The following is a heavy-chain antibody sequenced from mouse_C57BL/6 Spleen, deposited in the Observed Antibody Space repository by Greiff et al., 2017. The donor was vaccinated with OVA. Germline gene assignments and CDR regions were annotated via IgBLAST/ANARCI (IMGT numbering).Heavy chain of an antibody. CDR3: TVDNPFAY. V-gene: IGHV6-3*01. D-gene: IGHD1-3*01. J-gene: IGHJ3*01. CDR2: IRLKSDNYAT. Sequence: EVMLVESGGGLVQPGGSMKLSCVASGFTFSNYWMNWVRQSPEKGLEWVAQIRLKSDNYATHYAESVKGRFTISRDDSKSSVYLQMNNLRAEDTGIYYCTVDNPFAYWGQGTLVTVSA. CDR1: GFTFSNYW.